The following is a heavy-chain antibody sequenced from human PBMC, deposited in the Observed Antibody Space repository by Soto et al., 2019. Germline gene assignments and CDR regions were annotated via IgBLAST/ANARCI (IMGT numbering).Heavy chain of an antibody. CDR1: GGSVSSGGNY. CDR2: VHDTGTT. V-gene: IGHV4-39*01. D-gene: IGHD6-6*01. Sequence: QLQLQESGPGLVKPSETLSLTCAVSGGSVSSGGNYWGWIRQSPGKGLEWIGSVHDTGTTHNNPSLPIRATISVDTSKNQFSLNVSSVTAADTAVYYCARGLSSPSAAGVWGQGTLVTVSS. J-gene: IGHJ4*02. CDR3: ARGLSSPSAAGV.